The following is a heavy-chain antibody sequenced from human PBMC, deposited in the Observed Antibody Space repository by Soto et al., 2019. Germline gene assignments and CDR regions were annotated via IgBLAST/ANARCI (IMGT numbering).Heavy chain of an antibody. CDR3: TRVVPAAIGMDV. CDR1: GFTFSGSA. D-gene: IGHD2-2*01. J-gene: IGHJ6*02. V-gene: IGHV3-73*01. CDR2: IRSKANSYAT. Sequence: GGSLRLSCAASGFTFSGSAMHWFRQASGKGLEWVGRIRSKANSYATAYAASVKGRFTISRDDSKNTAYLQMSSLKTEDTAVYYCTRVVPAAIGMDVWGQGTTVTVS.